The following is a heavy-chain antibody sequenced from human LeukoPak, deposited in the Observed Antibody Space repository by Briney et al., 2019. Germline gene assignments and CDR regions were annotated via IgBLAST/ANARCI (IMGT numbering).Heavy chain of an antibody. J-gene: IGHJ4*02. D-gene: IGHD3-22*01. CDR2: ISSSGSTI. CDR3: ARDGYFYDSSLPNYFDY. CDR1: GFTFSSYE. Sequence: QPGGSLRLSCAASGFTFSSYEMNWVRQAPGKGLEWVSYISSSGSTIYYADSVKGRFTISRDNAKNSLYLQMNSLRAEDTAVYYCARDGYFYDSSLPNYFDYWGQGTLVTVSS. V-gene: IGHV3-48*03.